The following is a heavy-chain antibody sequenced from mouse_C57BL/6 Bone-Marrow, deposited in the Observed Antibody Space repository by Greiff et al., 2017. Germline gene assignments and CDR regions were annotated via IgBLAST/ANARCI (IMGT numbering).Heavy chain of an antibody. D-gene: IGHD2-3*01. J-gene: IGHJ1*03. CDR3: ARHDGYFWYFDV. CDR2: ISSGGSYT. Sequence: EVKVVESGGDLVKPGGSLKLSCAASGFTFSSYGMSWVRQTPDKRLEWVATISSGGSYTYYPDSVKGRFTISRDNAKNTLYLQMSSLKSEDTSIYYCARHDGYFWYFDVWGTGTTVTVSS. V-gene: IGHV5-6*01. CDR1: GFTFSSYG.